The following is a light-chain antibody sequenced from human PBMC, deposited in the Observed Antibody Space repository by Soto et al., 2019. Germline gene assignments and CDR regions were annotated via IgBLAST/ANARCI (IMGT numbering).Light chain of an antibody. J-gene: IGKJ5*01. Sequence: EIVLTQSPGTLSLAPGARAPLSCRASQSVSSSYLAWYQQKPGQAPRLLIYDASNRATGIPARFSGSGSGTDFTLTISSLEPEDFAVYYCQQRSNWITFGQGTRLEIK. CDR1: QSVSSSY. V-gene: IGKV3D-20*02. CDR3: QQRSNWIT. CDR2: DAS.